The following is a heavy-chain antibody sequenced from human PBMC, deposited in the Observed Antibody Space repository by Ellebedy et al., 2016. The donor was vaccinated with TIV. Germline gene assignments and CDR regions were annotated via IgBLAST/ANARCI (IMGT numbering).Heavy chain of an antibody. V-gene: IGHV4-59*01. Sequence: SETLSLTXNVSGGYLRTYYWSWIRQSPGKGLEWIGYIYYSGSTGYNPSLKSRVTISVDTSKNQVSLKLRSVTAADTALYYCARALAASGNVTYHYGMDLWGQGTTVIVSS. CDR2: IYYSGST. CDR1: GGYLRTYY. CDR3: ARALAASGNVTYHYGMDL. D-gene: IGHD6-13*01. J-gene: IGHJ6*02.